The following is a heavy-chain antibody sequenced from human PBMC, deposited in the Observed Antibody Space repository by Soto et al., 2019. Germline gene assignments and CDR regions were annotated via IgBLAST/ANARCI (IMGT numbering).Heavy chain of an antibody. Sequence: QVQLQQWGAGLLKPSETLSLTCAVYGGSFSGYYWSWIRQPPGKGLEWIGEINHSGSTNYNPSLKRRVTISVDTSKNQFSLKLSSVTAADTAVYYCARSNRAPPDSGYDFDYWGQGTLVTVSS. CDR1: GGSFSGYY. J-gene: IGHJ4*02. V-gene: IGHV4-34*01. CDR2: INHSGST. CDR3: ARSNRAPPDSGYDFDY. D-gene: IGHD5-12*01.